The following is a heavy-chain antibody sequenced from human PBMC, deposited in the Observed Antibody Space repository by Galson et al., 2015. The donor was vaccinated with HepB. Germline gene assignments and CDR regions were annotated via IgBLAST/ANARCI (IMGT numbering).Heavy chain of an antibody. CDR2: INAGNGNT. CDR1: GSTFTSYA. D-gene: IGHD1-1*01. Sequence: SVTVSCKASGSTFTSYAMHWVRQAPGQRLEWMGWINAGNGNTKYSQKFQGRVTITRDTSASTAYMELSSLRSEDTAVYYCARDEELDGNAYDYWGQGTLVTVSS. CDR3: ARDEELDGNAYDY. V-gene: IGHV1-3*01. J-gene: IGHJ4*02.